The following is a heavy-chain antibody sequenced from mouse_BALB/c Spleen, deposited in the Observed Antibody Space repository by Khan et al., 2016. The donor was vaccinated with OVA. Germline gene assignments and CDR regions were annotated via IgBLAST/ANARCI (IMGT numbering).Heavy chain of an antibody. CDR3: ARPHYCSYTMDY. Sequence: QVQLKQSGPELKKPGETVKISCKASGYTFTNFGMNWVKQAPGKGLEWMGWINTYTGEPTYADDFKGRFAFSLETSASTAYLPINNLKNEDTATYYCARPHYCSYTMDYWGQGTSVTISS. J-gene: IGHJ4*01. V-gene: IGHV9-3-1*01. CDR2: INTYTGEP. D-gene: IGHD1-1*01. CDR1: GYTFTNFG.